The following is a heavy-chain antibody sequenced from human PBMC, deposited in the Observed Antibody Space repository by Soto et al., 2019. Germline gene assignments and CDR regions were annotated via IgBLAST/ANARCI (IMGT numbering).Heavy chain of an antibody. CDR1: GFTFSSYA. D-gene: IGHD3-10*01. CDR3: VKGGGVRGVIVGN. Sequence: EVQLLESGGGLVQPGGSLRLSCAASGFTFSSYAMSWVRQAPGKGLEWVSAISGSGGSTYYADSVQGRFTISRDNSKNTLYLQMNSLRAEDTAVYYCVKGGGVRGVIVGNWGQGTLVTVSS. V-gene: IGHV3-23*01. J-gene: IGHJ4*02. CDR2: ISGSGGST.